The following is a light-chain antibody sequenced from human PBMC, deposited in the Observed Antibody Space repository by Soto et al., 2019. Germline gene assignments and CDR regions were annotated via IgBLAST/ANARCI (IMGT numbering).Light chain of an antibody. CDR3: QLYGRSPFT. J-gene: IGKJ3*01. Sequence: EIVLTQSPGTLSLSPGERATLSCRASLSVSSSYLAWYQQKPGQAPRLLIYGASSRATGIPGRFSGSGSGTDFTLTISRLEPEDFAVYYCQLYGRSPFTFGPGTKVDIK. V-gene: IGKV3-20*01. CDR2: GAS. CDR1: LSVSSSY.